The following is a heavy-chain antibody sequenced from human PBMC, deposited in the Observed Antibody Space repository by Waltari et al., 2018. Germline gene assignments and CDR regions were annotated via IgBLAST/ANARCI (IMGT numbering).Heavy chain of an antibody. CDR2: ISWNSGII. J-gene: IGHJ2*01. CDR1: GGSISSSSSH. D-gene: IGHD2-15*01. V-gene: IGHV3-9*01. CDR3: AKARGGVVVAATGWYFDL. Sequence: QLQESGPGLVRPSETLSLTCTVSGGSISSSSSHWGWFRQPPGKGLEWVSGISWNSGIIGYADSVKGRFTISRDNAKNSLYLQMNSLRAEDTALYYCAKARGGVVVAATGWYFDLWGRGTLVTVSS.